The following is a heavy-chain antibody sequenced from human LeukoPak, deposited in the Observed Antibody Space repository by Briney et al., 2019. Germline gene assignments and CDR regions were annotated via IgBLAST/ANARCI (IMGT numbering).Heavy chain of an antibody. D-gene: IGHD2-21*01. CDR3: ARGRPHGDDY. CDR2: IASDGSST. J-gene: IGHJ4*02. CDR1: GFTFSSYW. V-gene: IGHV3-74*01. Sequence: GGSLRLSCAASGFTFSSYWMNWVRQAPGKGLVWVSRIASDGSSTTYADSVKGRFSISRDNAKNTLYLQINSLRVEDTAVYYCARGRPHGDDYWGQGTLVTVSS.